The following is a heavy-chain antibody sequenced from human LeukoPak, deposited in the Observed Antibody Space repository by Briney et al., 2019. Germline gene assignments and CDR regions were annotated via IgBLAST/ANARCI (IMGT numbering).Heavy chain of an antibody. CDR1: GGSISRGRYD. V-gene: IGHV4-61*02. CDR2: IYTSGRT. J-gene: IGHJ6*02. Sequence: SQTRSLTCTVSGGSISRGRYDGRWLRPPAGKGLEWIGRIYTSGRTNYNPSLKSRVIISVDTSKNQFSLKLSSVTAADTAVYYCARARRDLYYYGVDVWGQGTTVTVSS. CDR3: ARARRDLYYYGVDV. D-gene: IGHD5-24*01.